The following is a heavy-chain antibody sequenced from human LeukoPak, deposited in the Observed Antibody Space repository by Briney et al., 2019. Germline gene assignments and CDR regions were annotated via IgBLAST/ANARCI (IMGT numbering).Heavy chain of an antibody. J-gene: IGHJ6*03. CDR2: VNPKTGGT. Sequence: GASVKVSCKAFGYSFTGYHLHLVRQAPRQGLEWMGWVNPKTGGTNYSRKFQGRGTMTRDTSINTVNMELSRLTSDDTAVYYSAMAGTLSYYYMDVWGKGTTVTVSS. V-gene: IGHV1-2*02. D-gene: IGHD6-19*01. CDR1: GYSFTGYH. CDR3: AMAGTLSYYYMDV.